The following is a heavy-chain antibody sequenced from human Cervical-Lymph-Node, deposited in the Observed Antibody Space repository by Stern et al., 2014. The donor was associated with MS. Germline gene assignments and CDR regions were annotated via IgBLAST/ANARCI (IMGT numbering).Heavy chain of an antibody. J-gene: IGHJ6*02. CDR3: ASGLGYCSTSSCYEDGYYYYGMDV. Sequence: QVQLMQSGAEVKEPGASVKVSCKTSGYTFTKYAMHWVRQAPGQRLEWMGWIYAANGNTRYSQNFQGRVTITREPSASTASMELNSLKSEDTAVYYCASGLGYCSTSSCYEDGYYYYGMDVWGQGTTVIVSS. CDR2: IYAANGNT. CDR1: GYTFTKYA. V-gene: IGHV1-3*01. D-gene: IGHD2-2*01.